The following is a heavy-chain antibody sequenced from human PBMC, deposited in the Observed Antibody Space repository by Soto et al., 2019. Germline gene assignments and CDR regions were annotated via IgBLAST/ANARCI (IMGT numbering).Heavy chain of an antibody. CDR2: IYYSGST. V-gene: IGHV4-39*01. CDR1: GGSISSSSYY. J-gene: IGHJ6*02. Sequence: SETLSLTCTVSGGSISSSSYYWGWIRQPPGKGLEWIGSIYYSGSTYYNPSLKSRVTISVDTSKNQFSLKLSSVTAADTAVYYCARLSSSWSYGMDVWGQGTTVTVSS. D-gene: IGHD6-13*01. CDR3: ARLSSSWSYGMDV.